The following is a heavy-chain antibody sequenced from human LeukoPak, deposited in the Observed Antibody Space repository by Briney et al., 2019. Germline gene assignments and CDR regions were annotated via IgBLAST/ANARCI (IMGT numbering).Heavy chain of an antibody. CDR1: GGSFSSYY. V-gene: IGHV4-34*01. CDR2: INHSGST. CDR3: TRGESTNKDDY. D-gene: IGHD1/OR15-1a*01. Sequence: PSETLSLTCAVHGGSFSSYYWSWIRQPPGKGLEWIGEINHSGSTNYNPSLKSRVTISVDTSKNQFSLKLSSVTAPDTAVYYCTRGESTNKDDYWGQGTLVTVSS. J-gene: IGHJ4*02.